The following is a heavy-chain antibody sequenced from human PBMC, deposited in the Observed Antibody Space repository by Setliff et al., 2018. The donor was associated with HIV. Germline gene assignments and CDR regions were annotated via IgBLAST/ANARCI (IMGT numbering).Heavy chain of an antibody. CDR2: ICCSGST. V-gene: IGHV4-31*03. CDR3: ARGLDIVLMVYAIPDAFDI. Sequence: PSETLSLTCTVSGDSISSGSYYWSWIRQHPGKGLEWIGYICCSGSTYYNPSLKSRVTISVDTSKNQFSLKLSSVTAADTAVYYCARGLDIVLMVYAIPDAFDIWGQGTMVTVSS. CDR1: GDSISSGSYY. D-gene: IGHD2-8*01. J-gene: IGHJ3*02.